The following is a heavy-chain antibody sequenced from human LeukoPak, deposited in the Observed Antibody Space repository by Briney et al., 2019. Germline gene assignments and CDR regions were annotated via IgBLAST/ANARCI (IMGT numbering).Heavy chain of an antibody. Sequence: GGSLRLSCETSGFTFSKHALNWVRQAPGKGLEWVSYISSSSSTIYYADSVKGRFTISRDNAKNSLYLQMNSLRAEDTAVYYCARDGFGELNDAFDIWGQGTMVTVSS. D-gene: IGHD3-10*01. CDR2: ISSSSSTI. CDR1: GFTFSKHA. V-gene: IGHV3-48*04. CDR3: ARDGFGELNDAFDI. J-gene: IGHJ3*02.